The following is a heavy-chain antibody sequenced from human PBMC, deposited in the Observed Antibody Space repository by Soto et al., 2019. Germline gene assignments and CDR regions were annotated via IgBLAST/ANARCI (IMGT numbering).Heavy chain of an antibody. CDR2: ISGSGGST. J-gene: IGHJ5*02. CDR1: GFTFSSYA. D-gene: IGHD3-3*01. V-gene: IGHV3-23*01. CDR3: AKMRPVGPSYDFWSGYWAPFDP. Sequence: EVQLLESGGGLVQPGGSLRLSCAASGFTFSSYAMSWVRQAPGKGLEWVSAISGSGGSTYYADSVKGRFTISRDNSKNTLYLQMNSLRAEDTAVYYCAKMRPVGPSYDFWSGYWAPFDPWGQGTLVTVSS.